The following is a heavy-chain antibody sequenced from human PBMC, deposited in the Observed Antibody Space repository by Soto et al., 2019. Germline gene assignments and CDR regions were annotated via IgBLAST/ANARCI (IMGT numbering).Heavy chain of an antibody. J-gene: IGHJ4*02. Sequence: QVQLVQSGAEVKKPGASVKVSCKASGYTFTSYTINWVRQATGQGPEYMGWMNPITGNTGYAQKFQGRVTMTRDTSNSPAYMEVTSLSSEDTAVYYSARDGDYFGSGSSYFVSWGQGTLVTFSS. D-gene: IGHD3-10*01. V-gene: IGHV1-8*01. CDR2: MNPITGNT. CDR1: GYTFTSYT. CDR3: ARDGDYFGSGSSYFVS.